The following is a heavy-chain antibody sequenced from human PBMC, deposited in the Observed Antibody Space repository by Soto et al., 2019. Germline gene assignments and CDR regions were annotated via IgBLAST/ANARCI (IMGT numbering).Heavy chain of an antibody. D-gene: IGHD3-10*01. CDR3: TRAYGAETFDF. V-gene: IGHV1-8*02. CDR1: GYTFNNYD. Sequence: ASVKVSCKASGYTFNNYDIHWVRQAPGHGLEWMGWMNPNSGNTGYAQNFRGRVTMTQNTAIGTAYMELSSLRSDDTATYYCTRAYGAETFDFWGQGTRVTVSS. CDR2: MNPNSGNT. J-gene: IGHJ5*01.